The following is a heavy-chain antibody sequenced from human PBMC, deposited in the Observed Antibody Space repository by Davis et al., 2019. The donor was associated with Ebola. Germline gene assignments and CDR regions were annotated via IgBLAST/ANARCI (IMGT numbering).Heavy chain of an antibody. V-gene: IGHV3-30-3*01. D-gene: IGHD6-13*01. Sequence: PGGSLRLSCAASGFTFSSYAMHWVRQAPGKGLEWVAVISYDGSNKYYADSVKGRFTISRDNSKNTLYLQMNSLRAEDTAVYYCARAVHRVIAAAGSTYGPDDYWGQGTLVTVSS. CDR1: GFTFSSYA. CDR2: ISYDGSNK. J-gene: IGHJ4*02. CDR3: ARAVHRVIAAAGSTYGPDDY.